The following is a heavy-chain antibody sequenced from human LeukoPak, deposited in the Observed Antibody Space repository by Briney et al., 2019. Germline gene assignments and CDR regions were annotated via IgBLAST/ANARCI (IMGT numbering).Heavy chain of an antibody. Sequence: PGRSLRLSCAASGFTFSSYGMHWVRQAPGKGLEWVAVIWYDGSNKYYADSVKGRFTISRDNSKNTLYLQMNSLRAEDTAVYYCAKDLSHEWLSFFLAYYFDYWGQGTLVTVSS. CDR2: IWYDGSNK. V-gene: IGHV3-33*06. D-gene: IGHD3-3*01. CDR1: GFTFSSYG. CDR3: AKDLSHEWLSFFLAYYFDY. J-gene: IGHJ4*02.